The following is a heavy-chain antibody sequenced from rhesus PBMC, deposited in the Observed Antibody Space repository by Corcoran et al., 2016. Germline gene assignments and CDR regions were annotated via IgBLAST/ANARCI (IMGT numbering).Heavy chain of an antibody. CDR3: TTVDY. Sequence: EVQLVESGGGLVQPGGSLRLSCAASGFTFSDDYMEWVRKAPGKGLEWVGQINPNGGTTFLMVSVKGRFTISRDNAKNTLYLQINSLKIEDTAVYYCTTVDYWGQGVLVTVSS. V-gene: IGHV3-10*01. CDR1: GFTFSDDY. CDR2: INPNGGTT. J-gene: IGHJ4*01.